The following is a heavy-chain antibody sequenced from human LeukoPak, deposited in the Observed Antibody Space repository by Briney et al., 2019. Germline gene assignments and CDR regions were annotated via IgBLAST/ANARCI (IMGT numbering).Heavy chain of an antibody. CDR2: IYTSGST. Sequence: SQTLSLTCTVSGGSISSGSYYWSWIRQPAGKGLEWIGRIYTSGSTNYNPSLKSRVTISVDTSKNQFSLKLSSVTAADTAVYYCARGEAGTTFFDYWGQGTLVTVSS. CDR3: ARGEAGTTFFDY. V-gene: IGHV4-61*02. D-gene: IGHD4-17*01. J-gene: IGHJ4*02. CDR1: GGSISSGSYY.